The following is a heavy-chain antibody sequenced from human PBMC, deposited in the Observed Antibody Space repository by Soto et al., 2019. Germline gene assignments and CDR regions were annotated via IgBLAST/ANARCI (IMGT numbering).Heavy chain of an antibody. CDR2: FFIGGNT. CDR3: ARTGYYYGSGSYPLYYSYGMDV. V-gene: IGHV4-39*01. J-gene: IGHJ6*02. CDR1: GGSISSTTYY. Sequence: SETLSLTCTVSGGSISSTTYYWGWMRQPPGKGLEWIASFFIGGNTYYNPSLKSRVTISVDTSKNQFSLKLSSVTAADTAVYYCARTGYYYGSGSYPLYYSYGMDVWGQGTTVTVSS. D-gene: IGHD3-10*01.